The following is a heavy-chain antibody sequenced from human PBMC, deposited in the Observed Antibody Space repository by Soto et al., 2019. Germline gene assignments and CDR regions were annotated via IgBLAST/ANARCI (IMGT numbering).Heavy chain of an antibody. CDR1: GNIFTSNG. CDR3: ARGPHNSDWAPYGLDG. Sequence: QVQLVQSGAEVKKPGASVKVSCKASGNIFTSNGISWVRQAPGQGLEWMGWISAYNGNTNYAQKFHGRVSMTTDTSTRTANMELMSLRSYDTAVYYSARGPHNSDWAPYGLDGWGKGTTGTVSS. D-gene: IGHD3-9*01. CDR2: ISAYNGNT. J-gene: IGHJ6*04. V-gene: IGHV1-18*04.